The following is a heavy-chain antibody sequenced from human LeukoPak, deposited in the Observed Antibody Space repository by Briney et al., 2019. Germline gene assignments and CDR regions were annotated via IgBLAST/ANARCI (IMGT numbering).Heavy chain of an antibody. V-gene: IGHV3-11*01. D-gene: IGHD2-2*01. CDR2: IRSGDSSTI. CDR3: ARAMRAYYYYYAMDV. CDR1: GFIFSDYY. J-gene: IGHJ6*02. Sequence: GGSLRLSCAASGFIFSDYYMSWVRQAPGKGLEWVSYIRSGDSSTIYYADSVKGRFTISRDNAKNSLYLQMSSLRAEDTAVYYCARAMRAYYYYYAMDVWGQGTTVAVSS.